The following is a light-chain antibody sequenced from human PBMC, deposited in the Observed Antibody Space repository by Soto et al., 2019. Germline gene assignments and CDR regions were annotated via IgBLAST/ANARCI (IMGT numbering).Light chain of an antibody. Sequence: DIVMTQSPDSLAVSLGERATINCKSSQSILYSSNNKNYLAWYQQKPGQPPKLLIYWASTRESGVPDRFSGSGSGTDFTLTISSLQAGDVAVYYCQQYYDAPQAFGQGNKVEIK. CDR2: WAS. CDR3: QQYYDAPQA. V-gene: IGKV4-1*01. J-gene: IGKJ1*01. CDR1: QSILYSSNNKNY.